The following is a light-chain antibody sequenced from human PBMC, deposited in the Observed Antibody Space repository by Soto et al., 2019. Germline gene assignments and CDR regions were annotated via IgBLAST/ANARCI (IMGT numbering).Light chain of an antibody. CDR3: SSYTTSNTRQIV. CDR1: SSEVGGYNY. V-gene: IGLV2-14*03. CDR2: DVS. J-gene: IGLJ1*01. Sequence: QAVLTQPASVSGSPGQSITISCTGNSSEVGGYNYVSWYQHHPGKAPKLIIYDVSNRPSGVSNRFSGSKSGNTASLTISGLQPEDEADYYCSSYTTSNTRQIVFGTGTKVTVL.